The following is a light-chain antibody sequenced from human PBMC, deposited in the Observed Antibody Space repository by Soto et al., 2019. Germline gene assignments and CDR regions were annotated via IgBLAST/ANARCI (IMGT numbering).Light chain of an antibody. CDR3: QQSSNSPRT. CDR2: SSS. V-gene: IGKV1-39*01. CDR1: QSISNF. Sequence: DIQLTQSPSSLSASVGDRVTVTWRASQSISNFLNWYQQRPGQAPKLLISSSSNVQSGVPSRFSGRGSGTDLTLTLSGLQPEDAASYCCQQSSNSPRTLGQGTKV. J-gene: IGKJ1*01.